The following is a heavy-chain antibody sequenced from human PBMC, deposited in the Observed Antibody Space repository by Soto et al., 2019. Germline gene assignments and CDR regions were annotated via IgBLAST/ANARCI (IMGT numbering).Heavy chain of an antibody. CDR2: INPSGGST. CDR1: GYTFTSYY. J-gene: IGHJ4*01. Sequence: ASVKVSCKASGYTFTSYYMHWVRQATGQGLEWMGIINPSGGSTSYAQKFQGRVTMTRDTSTSTVYMELSSLRSEDTAVYYCAREPIVGATTGPYFDYWGQGTLVTVSS. CDR3: AREPIVGATTGPYFDY. D-gene: IGHD1-26*01. V-gene: IGHV1-46*03.